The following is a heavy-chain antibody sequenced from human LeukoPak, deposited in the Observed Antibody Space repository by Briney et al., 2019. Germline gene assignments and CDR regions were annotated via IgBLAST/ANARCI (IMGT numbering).Heavy chain of an antibody. CDR3: AKDRLGATDWYFDL. Sequence: GGSLRLSCAASGFTFSSCGMHWVRQAPGKGLEWVAVISYDGSNKYYADSVKGRFTISRDNSKNTLYLQMNSLRAEDTAVYYCAKDRLGATDWYFDLWGRGTLVTVSS. CDR1: GFTFSSCG. V-gene: IGHV3-30*18. J-gene: IGHJ2*01. D-gene: IGHD1-26*01. CDR2: ISYDGSNK.